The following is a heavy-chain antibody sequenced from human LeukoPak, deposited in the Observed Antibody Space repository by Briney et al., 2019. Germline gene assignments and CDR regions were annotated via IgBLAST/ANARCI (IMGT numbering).Heavy chain of an antibody. CDR1: GYTFTSYG. CDR2: ISAYNGNT. D-gene: IGHD3-22*01. V-gene: IGHV1-18*01. J-gene: IGHJ4*02. Sequence: ASVNVSCKASGYTFTSYGISWVRQAPGQGLEWMGWISAYNGNTNYAQKLQGRVTMTTDTSTSTAYMELRSLRSDDTAVYYCARVRMIPPVGYFDYWGQGTLVTVSS. CDR3: ARVRMIPPVGYFDY.